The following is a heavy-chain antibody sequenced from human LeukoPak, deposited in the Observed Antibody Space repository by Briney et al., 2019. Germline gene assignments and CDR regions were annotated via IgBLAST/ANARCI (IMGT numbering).Heavy chain of an antibody. V-gene: IGHV3-23*01. Sequence: GGSLRLSCAASGFTFSTFPMAWVRQAPGKGLEGVSGISDRGAATYYADSVKGRFTISRDNSKDTLYLQMNSLRADDTAVYYCAKVRAEGVWYFDLWGRGTLVTVSS. CDR3: AKVRAEGVWYFDL. D-gene: IGHD3-16*01. CDR1: GFTFSTFP. J-gene: IGHJ2*01. CDR2: ISDRGAAT.